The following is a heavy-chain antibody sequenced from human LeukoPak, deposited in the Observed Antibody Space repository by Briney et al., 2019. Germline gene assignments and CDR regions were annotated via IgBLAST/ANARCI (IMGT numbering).Heavy chain of an antibody. V-gene: IGHV3-7*01. CDR1: GGSINGGGYY. D-gene: IGHD2-8*01. CDR3: ARDRGWRTSGHYLYHFDY. J-gene: IGHJ4*02. Sequence: ETLSLTCTVSGGSINGGGYYWSWIRQAPGKGLEWVASIKHNGGEKYYVDSVKGRFTISRDNAKNSLYLEMSSLRVEDTAVYYCARDRGWRTSGHYLYHFDYWGQGTLVTFAS. CDR2: IKHNGGEK.